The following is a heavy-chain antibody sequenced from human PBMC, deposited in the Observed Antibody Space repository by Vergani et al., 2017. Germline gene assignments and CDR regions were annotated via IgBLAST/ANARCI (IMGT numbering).Heavy chain of an antibody. Sequence: QVQLQESGPGLVKPSETLSLTCTVSGGSISSYYWSWIRQPPGKGLEWIGYIYYSGSTNYNPSLKSRVTISVDTSKNQFSLKLSSVTAADTAVYYCARDGRGYSGYDFGEVYFDYWGQGTLVTVSS. CDR2: IYYSGST. CDR3: ARDGRGYSGYDFGEVYFDY. J-gene: IGHJ4*02. D-gene: IGHD5-12*01. CDR1: GGSISSYY. V-gene: IGHV4-59*01.